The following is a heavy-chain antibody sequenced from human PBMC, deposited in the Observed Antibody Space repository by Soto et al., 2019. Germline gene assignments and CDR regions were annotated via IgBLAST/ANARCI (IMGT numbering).Heavy chain of an antibody. CDR1: GYSFTSYW. CDR2: IYPGDSDT. D-gene: IGHD2-21*01. CDR3: ARRGGLAYCGGDCSYPAKKYWYFDL. J-gene: IGHJ2*01. V-gene: IGHV5-51*03. Sequence: EVQLVQSGAEVKKPGESLKISCKGSGYSFTSYWIGWVRQMPGKGLEWMGIIYPGDSDTRYSPSFQGQVTISADKSISTAYLQWSSLKASDTAMYYCARRGGLAYCGGDCSYPAKKYWYFDLSGRGTLVTVSS.